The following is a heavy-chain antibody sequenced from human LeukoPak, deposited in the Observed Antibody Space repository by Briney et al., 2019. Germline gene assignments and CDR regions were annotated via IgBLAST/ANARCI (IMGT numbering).Heavy chain of an antibody. CDR1: GGTFSSYA. V-gene: IGHV1-69*05. J-gene: IGHJ3*02. D-gene: IGHD4-17*01. Sequence: SVKVSCKASGGTFSSYAISWVRQAPGQGLEWMGRIIPIFGTANYAQKFQGRVTITTDESTSTAYMGLSSLRSEDTAVYYCAREPPGDYDLYDAFDIWGQGTMVTVSS. CDR3: AREPPGDYDLYDAFDI. CDR2: IIPIFGTA.